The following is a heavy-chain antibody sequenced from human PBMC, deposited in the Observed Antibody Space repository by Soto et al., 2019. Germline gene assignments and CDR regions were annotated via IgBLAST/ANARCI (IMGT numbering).Heavy chain of an antibody. CDR1: GYTFTSYG. V-gene: IGHV1-18*01. D-gene: IGHD5-12*01. CDR2: ISAYNGNT. CDR3: ARDLRRGWLQSDAFDI. Sequence: GASVKVSCKASGYTFTSYGISWVRQAPGQGLEWMGWISAYNGNTNYAQKPQGRVTMTTDTSTSTAYMELRSLRSDDTAVYYCARDLRRGWLQSDAFDIWGQGTMVTVSS. J-gene: IGHJ3*02.